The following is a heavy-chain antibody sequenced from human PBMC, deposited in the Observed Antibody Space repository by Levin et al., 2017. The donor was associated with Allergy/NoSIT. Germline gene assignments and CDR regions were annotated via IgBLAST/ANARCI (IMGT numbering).Heavy chain of an antibody. Sequence: SCAASGFTFSSYGMHWVRQAPGKGLEWVAVIWDDGYKKYYVDSVKGRFTISRDNSKNTLYLQMNSLRAEDTAVYYCARVLRFYYYYYMDVWGKGTTVTVSS. J-gene: IGHJ6*03. V-gene: IGHV3-33*01. CDR2: IWDDGYKK. D-gene: IGHD5-12*01. CDR3: ARVLRFYYYYYMDV. CDR1: GFTFSSYG.